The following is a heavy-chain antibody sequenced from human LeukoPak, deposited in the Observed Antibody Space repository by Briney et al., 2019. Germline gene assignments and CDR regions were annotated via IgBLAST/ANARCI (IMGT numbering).Heavy chain of an antibody. CDR3: ARHSSRGHYYDFDF. D-gene: IGHD3-22*01. V-gene: IGHV1-69*02. J-gene: IGHJ4*02. CDR1: GDTLITHY. CDR2: IVPVIGVA. Sequence: SVKVSCKAPGDTLITHYISWVRQAPGQGLEWVGRIVPVIGVATYAQSLQGRVLITADRSTNTAYMELSSLRFEDSAVYFCARHSSRGHYYDFDFWGQGSLVTVSS.